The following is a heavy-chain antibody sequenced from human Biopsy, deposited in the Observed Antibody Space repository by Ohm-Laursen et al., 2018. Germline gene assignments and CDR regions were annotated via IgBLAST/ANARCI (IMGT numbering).Heavy chain of an antibody. Sequence: ASVKVSCKVSGYSFTKYYINWVRQAPGQGLEWMGIINPTGGTTGYAEKFQGRVTLTRDTSTGTVYLELNSLIYEDTALYYCARDETGSSVFGPYYYGMDVWGQGTTVTVSS. CDR1: GYSFTKYY. CDR2: INPTGGTT. J-gene: IGHJ6*02. CDR3: ARDETGSSVFGPYYYGMDV. V-gene: IGHV1-46*01. D-gene: IGHD3-9*01.